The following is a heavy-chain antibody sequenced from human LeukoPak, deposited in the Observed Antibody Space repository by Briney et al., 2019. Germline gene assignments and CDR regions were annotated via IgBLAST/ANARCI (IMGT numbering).Heavy chain of an antibody. CDR1: GYTFTSYW. J-gene: IGHJ4*02. CDR2: IYPGDSDT. V-gene: IGHV5-51*01. CDR3: ARTDERRGSYFDY. D-gene: IGHD1-26*01. Sequence: KNGESLKISCKGSGYTFTSYWIGWVRQMPGKGLEWMGIIYPGDSDTRYSPSFQGQVTISADKSISTAYLQWSSLKASDTAMYYCARTDERRGSYFDYWGQGALVTASS.